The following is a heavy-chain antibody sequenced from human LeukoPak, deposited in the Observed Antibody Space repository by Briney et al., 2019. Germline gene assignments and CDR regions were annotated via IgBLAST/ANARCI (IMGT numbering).Heavy chain of an antibody. J-gene: IGHJ4*02. CDR3: ARRGSYWDFDY. CDR2: IDGSGGST. V-gene: IGHV3-23*01. D-gene: IGHD1-26*01. CDR1: GFTFSSYA. Sequence: GGSLRLSCATSGFTFSSYAMSWFRQAPGRGLEWVSAIDGSGGSTYYADSVKGRFTISRDNSKNTLYLQMNSLRAEDTAVYYCARRGSYWDFDYWGQGTLVTVSS.